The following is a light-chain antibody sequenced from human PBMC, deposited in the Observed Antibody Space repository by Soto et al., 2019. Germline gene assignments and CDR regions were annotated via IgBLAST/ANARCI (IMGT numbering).Light chain of an antibody. CDR2: DVS. Sequence: QSVLTQPASVSWSPGQSFTISCTGTSSDVVGYNYVSWYQQHPGKAPKLMIYDVSNRPSGVSNRFSVSKSGNTASLTISGLQAEDEADYYCSSYTSSSTLEYVFGTGTKVTVL. CDR1: SSDVVGYNY. CDR3: SSYTSSSTLEYV. J-gene: IGLJ1*01. V-gene: IGLV2-14*03.